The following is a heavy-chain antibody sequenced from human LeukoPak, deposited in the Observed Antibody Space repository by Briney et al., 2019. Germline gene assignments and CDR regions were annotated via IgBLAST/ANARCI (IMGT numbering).Heavy chain of an antibody. CDR1: GGSISSSSYY. D-gene: IGHD3-16*01. Sequence: SETLSLTCTVSGGSISSSSYYWGWIRQPPGKGLEWIGSIYHSGSTYYNPSLKSRVTISVDTSKNKFSLKLSSVTAADTAVYYCARDLGDYWGQGTLVTVSS. CDR3: ARDLGDY. J-gene: IGHJ4*02. CDR2: IYHSGST. V-gene: IGHV4-39*07.